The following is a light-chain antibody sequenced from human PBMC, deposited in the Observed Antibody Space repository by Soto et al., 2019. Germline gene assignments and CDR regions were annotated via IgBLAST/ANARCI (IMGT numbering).Light chain of an antibody. CDR3: QQYNNWPPYT. CDR2: GAS. CDR1: QSINHRQ. Sequence: IVKNPSPTHLSLAPRERANLSCRARQSINHRQLAWYQQKTGPAPRLPIYGASSRATGIPARFSGSGSGTEFTLTISSLQSEDFAVYYCQQYNNWPPYTFGQGTKLEIK. J-gene: IGKJ2*01. V-gene: IGKV3-15*01.